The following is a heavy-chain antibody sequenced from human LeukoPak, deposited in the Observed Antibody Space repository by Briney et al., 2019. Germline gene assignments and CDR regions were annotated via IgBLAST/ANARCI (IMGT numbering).Heavy chain of an antibody. Sequence: PGGSLRLSCAASGFTFSSYGMHWVRQAPGKGLEWVSCISSSSSYIYYADSVKGRFTISRDNAKNSLYLQMNSLRAEDTAVYYCARDPSGSYRRPSYWFDPWGQGTLVTVSS. J-gene: IGHJ5*02. CDR2: ISSSSSYI. CDR3: ARDPSGSYRRPSYWFDP. V-gene: IGHV3-21*01. CDR1: GFTFSSYG. D-gene: IGHD3-10*01.